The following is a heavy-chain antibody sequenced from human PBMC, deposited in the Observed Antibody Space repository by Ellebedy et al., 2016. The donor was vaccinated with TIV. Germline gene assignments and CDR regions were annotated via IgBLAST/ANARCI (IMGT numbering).Heavy chain of an antibody. CDR3: ARDDGDYVGVDY. D-gene: IGHD4-17*01. CDR1: GFTFSSYW. V-gene: IGHV3-7*01. CDR2: IKQDGSEK. J-gene: IGHJ4*02. Sequence: GESLKISCAASGFTFSSYWMSWVRQAPGKGLEWVANIKQDGSEKYYVDSVKGRFTISRDNAKNSLYLQMNSLRAEDTAVYYCARDDGDYVGVDYWGQGTLVTVSS.